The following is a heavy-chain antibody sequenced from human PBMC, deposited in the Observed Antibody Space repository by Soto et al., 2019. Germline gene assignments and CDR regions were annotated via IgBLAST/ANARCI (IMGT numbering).Heavy chain of an antibody. J-gene: IGHJ6*02. CDR1: GYSFTSYW. Sequence: PGESLKISCKGSGYSFTSYWIGWVLQMPGKGLEWMGIIYPGDSDTRYSPSFQGQVTISADKSISTAYLQWSSLKASDTAMYYCARLGYSYGFAFGYYYYGMDVWGQGTTVTVSS. D-gene: IGHD5-18*01. CDR2: IYPGDSDT. V-gene: IGHV5-51*01. CDR3: ARLGYSYGFAFGYYYYGMDV.